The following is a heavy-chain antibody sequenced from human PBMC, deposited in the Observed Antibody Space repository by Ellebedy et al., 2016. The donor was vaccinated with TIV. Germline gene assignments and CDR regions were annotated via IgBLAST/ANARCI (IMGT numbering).Heavy chain of an antibody. CDR2: IYWDDDK. J-gene: IGHJ4*02. V-gene: IGHV2-5*02. CDR3: AHFETADYYDSSGYYGFGLFDY. Sequence: SGPTLVKPTQTLTLTCTFSGFSLSTSGVGVGWIRQPPGKALEWLALIYWDDDKRYSPSLKSRLTITKDTSKNQVVLTMTNMDPVDTATYYCAHFETADYYDSSGYYGFGLFDYWGQGTLVTVSP. D-gene: IGHD3-22*01. CDR1: GFSLSTSGVG.